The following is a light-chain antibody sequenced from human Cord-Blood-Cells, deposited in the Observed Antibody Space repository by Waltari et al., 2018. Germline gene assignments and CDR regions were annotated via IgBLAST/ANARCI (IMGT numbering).Light chain of an antibody. CDR2: GAS. CDR3: QQYNNWPLT. Sequence: EIVMTQPPATLSVSPGERATLSYRASQSVSSNLAWYQQKPGQAPRLLIYGASTRATGIPARFSGSGSGTEFTLTISSLQSEDFAVYYCQQYNNWPLTFGGGTKVEIK. J-gene: IGKJ4*01. V-gene: IGKV3-15*01. CDR1: QSVSSN.